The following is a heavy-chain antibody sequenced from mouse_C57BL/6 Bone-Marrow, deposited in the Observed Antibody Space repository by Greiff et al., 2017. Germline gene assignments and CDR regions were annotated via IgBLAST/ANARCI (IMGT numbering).Heavy chain of an antibody. D-gene: IGHD3-1*01. CDR3: ARSGRFYYYAMDY. Sequence: QVQLQQSGAELVKPGASVKISCKASGYAFSSYWMNWVKQRPGKGLEWIGQIYPGDGDTNYNGKFKGKATLTADKSSSTAYMQLSSLTSEDSAVYFWARSGRFYYYAMDYWGQGTSVTVSS. CDR1: GYAFSSYW. CDR2: IYPGDGDT. V-gene: IGHV1-80*01. J-gene: IGHJ4*01.